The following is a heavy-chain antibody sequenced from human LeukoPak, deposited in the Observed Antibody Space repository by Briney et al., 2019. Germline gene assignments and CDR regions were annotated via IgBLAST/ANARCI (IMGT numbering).Heavy chain of an antibody. CDR2: IIPIFGTA. V-gene: IGHV1-69*05. J-gene: IGHJ3*02. CDR1: GGTFSSYA. Sequence: ASVKVSCKASGGTFSSYAISWVRQAPGQGLEWMGGIIPIFGTANYAQKFQGRVTITTDESTSTAYMELSSLRSEDTAVYYCARDCSSTSCYEEAGAFDIWGQGTMVTVSS. CDR3: ARDCSSTSCYEEAGAFDI. D-gene: IGHD2-2*01.